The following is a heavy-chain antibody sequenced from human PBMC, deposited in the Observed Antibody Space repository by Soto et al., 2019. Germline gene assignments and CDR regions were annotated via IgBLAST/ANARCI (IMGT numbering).Heavy chain of an antibody. CDR3: ARVGPPADP. CDR2: MNPNSANT. CDR1: GYTFTSYD. Sequence: ASVKVSCKASGYTFTSYDINWVRQATGQGLEWMGWMNPNSANTGYAQKFQGRVTITRNTSASTAYMELSSLRSEDTAAYYCARVGPPADPWGQGTLVTVSS. J-gene: IGHJ5*02. V-gene: IGHV1-8*01.